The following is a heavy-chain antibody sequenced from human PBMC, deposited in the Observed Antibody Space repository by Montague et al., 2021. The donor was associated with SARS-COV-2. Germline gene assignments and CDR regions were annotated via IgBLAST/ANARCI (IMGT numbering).Heavy chain of an antibody. D-gene: IGHD5-12*01. Sequence: SLRLSCAASGFTFSSYAMHWVRQAPGKGLEWVAVISYDGSNKYYVDSXKGRFTISRDNSKNTLYLQMNSLRAEDTAVYYCARDWDGYDLDYGMDVWGQGTRSPSP. CDR2: ISYDGSNK. CDR3: ARDWDGYDLDYGMDV. J-gene: IGHJ6*02. V-gene: IGHV3-30*04. CDR1: GFTFSSYA.